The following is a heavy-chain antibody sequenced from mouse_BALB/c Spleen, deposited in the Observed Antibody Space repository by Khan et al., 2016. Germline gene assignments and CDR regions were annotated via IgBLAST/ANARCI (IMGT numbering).Heavy chain of an antibody. CDR1: GYSFTGQF. J-gene: IGHJ4*01. CDR3: GSATLYAIDY. D-gene: IGHD6-1*01. Sequence: EVQLQESGPELVKPGASVKISCKASGYSFTGQFRNWVKQSHGKSLEWIGRINPYNGDTFYNKKVKGKATCTVVKPSSTAHIELLSLTSAASAVYYCGSATLYAIDYWGQGTSVTVSS. V-gene: IGHV1-37*01. CDR2: INPYNGDT.